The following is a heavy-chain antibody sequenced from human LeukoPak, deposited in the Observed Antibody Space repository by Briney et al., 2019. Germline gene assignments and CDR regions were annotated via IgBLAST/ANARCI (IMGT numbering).Heavy chain of an antibody. CDR3: ARVRYSSGWYPDY. J-gene: IGHJ4*02. V-gene: IGHV4-39*01. CDR1: GGSISSGGYY. CDR2: IYYSGST. Sequence: SSQTLSLTCTVSGGSISSGGYYWSWIRQPPGKGLEWIGSIYYSGSTYYNPSLKSRVTISVDTSKNQFSLKLSSVTAADTAVYYCARVRYSSGWYPDYWGQGTLVTVSS. D-gene: IGHD6-19*01.